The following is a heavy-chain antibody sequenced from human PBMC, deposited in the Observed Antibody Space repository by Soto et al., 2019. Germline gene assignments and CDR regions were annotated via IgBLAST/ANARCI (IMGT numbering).Heavy chain of an antibody. CDR3: ARRGTDHDSSGYYPYYFDY. V-gene: IGHV4-30-4*01. CDR2: IYHSGST. CDR1: GGSISSGDYY. Sequence: SETLSLTCTVSGGSISSGDYYWSWIRQPPGKGLEWIGYIYHSGSTYYDPSPKSRVTISIDTSKNQFSLELTSVTAADTAIYYCARRGTDHDSSGYYPYYFDYWGQGTQVTVSS. D-gene: IGHD3-22*01. J-gene: IGHJ4*02.